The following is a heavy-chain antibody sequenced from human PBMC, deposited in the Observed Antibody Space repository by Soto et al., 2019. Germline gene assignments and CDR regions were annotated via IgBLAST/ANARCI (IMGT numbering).Heavy chain of an antibody. Sequence: QVQLQESGPGLVKPSGTLSLTCAVSGDSTSNSNWWSWVRQPPGKGLEWIGEVHYSESTNYNPSLKTRVTISIDTSKNHFSLKVSSVTAADTAVYYCARRIYGDWYFDLWGRGTLVTVTS. CDR2: VHYSEST. D-gene: IGHD3-16*01. V-gene: IGHV4-4*02. CDR3: ARRIYGDWYFDL. J-gene: IGHJ2*01. CDR1: GDSTSNSNW.